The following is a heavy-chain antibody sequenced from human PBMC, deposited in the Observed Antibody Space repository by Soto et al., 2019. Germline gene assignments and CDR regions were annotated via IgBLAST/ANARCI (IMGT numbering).Heavy chain of an antibody. CDR2: FDPEDGET. Sequence: ASVKVSCKVSGYTLTELSMHWVRQAPGKGLEWMGGFDPEDGETIYAPKFQGRVTMTEDTSKDPAYMELSSLRSGDKAVYYCATSAYCGGDCYSTYCDYWGQGTLVTVSS. CDR3: ATSAYCGGDCYSTYCDY. V-gene: IGHV1-24*01. J-gene: IGHJ4*02. D-gene: IGHD2-21*01. CDR1: GYTLTELS.